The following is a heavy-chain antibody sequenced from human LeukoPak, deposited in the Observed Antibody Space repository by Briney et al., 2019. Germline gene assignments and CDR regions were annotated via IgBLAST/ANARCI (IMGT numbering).Heavy chain of an antibody. CDR3: AKDLQGSYSFDY. J-gene: IGHJ4*02. Sequence: RGSLRLSSAPPGFTLSSYAMSCVRAAPRKGLGWVSAISGSGGSTYYADSVKCRFTISRDNSKNTLYLQMNSLRAEDTAVYYCAKDLQGSYSFDYWGQGTLVTVSS. V-gene: IGHV3-23*01. D-gene: IGHD1-26*01. CDR2: ISGSGGST. CDR1: GFTLSSYA.